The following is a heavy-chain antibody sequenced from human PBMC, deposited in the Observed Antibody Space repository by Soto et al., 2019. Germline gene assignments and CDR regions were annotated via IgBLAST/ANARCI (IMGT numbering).Heavy chain of an antibody. D-gene: IGHD2-15*01. CDR3: TTDLWRIAVVVGSTGYFNP. V-gene: IGHV3-72*01. J-gene: IGHJ5*02. CDR1: GFTFSDHY. Sequence: GGSLRLSCAASGFTFSDHYMEWVRQAPGKGLEWVGHTRNKANCYTTEYAAPVRGRFTISRDDSKNTLYLQMNSLKTEDTAVYYCTTDLWRIAVVVGSTGYFNPWGQGTPVTVSS. CDR2: TRNKANCYTT.